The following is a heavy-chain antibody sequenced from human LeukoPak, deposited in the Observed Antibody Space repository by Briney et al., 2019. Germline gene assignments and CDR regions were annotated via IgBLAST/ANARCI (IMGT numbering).Heavy chain of an antibody. CDR3: ARHRSAAAAAFDY. CDR2: ISDSGST. Sequence: SETLSLTCTVSGGSISGYFWTWIRQIPGKGLEWIGYISDSGSTNYNPSLKSRVTISVDTSKNQFSLKLSSVTAADTAVYYCARHRSAAAAAFDYWGQGTLVTVSS. CDR1: GGSISGYF. D-gene: IGHD6-13*01. J-gene: IGHJ4*02. V-gene: IGHV4-59*08.